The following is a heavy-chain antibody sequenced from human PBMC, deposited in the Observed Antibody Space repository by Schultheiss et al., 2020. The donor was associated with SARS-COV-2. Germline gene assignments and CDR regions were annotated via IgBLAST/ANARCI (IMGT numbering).Heavy chain of an antibody. CDR2: IYYSGST. CDR3: ARDEVPTVVTPAGY. D-gene: IGHD4-23*01. Sequence: SETLSLTCTVSGGSISSHSWSWIRQPPGKGLEWIGYIYYSGSTNYNPSLKSRVTIAVDTSKNQFSLKLSSVAAADTAVYYCARDEVPTVVTPAGYWGQGTLVTVSS. J-gene: IGHJ4*02. CDR1: GGSISSHS. V-gene: IGHV4-59*11.